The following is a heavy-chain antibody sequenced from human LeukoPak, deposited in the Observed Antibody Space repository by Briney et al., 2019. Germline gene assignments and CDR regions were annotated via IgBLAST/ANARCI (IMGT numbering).Heavy chain of an antibody. CDR2: IRSKTYGGTT. Sequence: GGSLRLSCTASGFTFGDYAMNWVRQAPGKGLEWVGFIRSKTYGGTTEYAASVKGRFTISRDDSKSIAYLQMNSLKTEDTAVYYCTTYLGVMDLSYLQYWGQGTLVTVSS. CDR1: GFTFGDYA. D-gene: IGHD3-10*01. V-gene: IGHV3-49*04. CDR3: TTYLGVMDLSYLQY. J-gene: IGHJ4*02.